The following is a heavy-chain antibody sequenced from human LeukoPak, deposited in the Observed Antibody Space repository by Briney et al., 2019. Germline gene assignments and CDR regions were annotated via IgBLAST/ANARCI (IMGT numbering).Heavy chain of an antibody. CDR2: IYSRGST. Sequence: ASETLSLTCSVSGGSISSYYWSWIRQPPGKGLEWIGYIYSRGSTKYNPSLKSRVTISVDTSKNQFSLKLSSVTAADTAVYYCARGKALAAAGKYVWFDPWGQGTLVTVSS. CDR1: GGSISSYY. V-gene: IGHV4-59*12. CDR3: ARGKALAAAGKYVWFDP. J-gene: IGHJ5*02. D-gene: IGHD6-13*01.